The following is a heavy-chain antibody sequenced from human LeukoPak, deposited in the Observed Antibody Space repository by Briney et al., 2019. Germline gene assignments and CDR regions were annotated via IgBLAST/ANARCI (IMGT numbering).Heavy chain of an antibody. Sequence: GGSPRLSCVASTFTFSNSWMSWVRQVPGKGLEWVANIAQDGREKNYVDSVKGRFIISRDNGKNSLYLEMNSLRAEDTAVYYCAREKQGSSWYDGKESFDYWGQGTLVTVSS. J-gene: IGHJ4*02. CDR1: TFTFSNSW. V-gene: IGHV3-7*01. D-gene: IGHD6-13*01. CDR2: IAQDGREK. CDR3: AREKQGSSWYDGKESFDY.